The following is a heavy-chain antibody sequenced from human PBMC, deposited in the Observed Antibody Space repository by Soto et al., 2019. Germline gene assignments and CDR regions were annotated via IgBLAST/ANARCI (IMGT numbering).Heavy chain of an antibody. CDR1: GGTVASSHW. Sequence: QVQLQESGPRLVKPSGSLSLTCGVSGGTVASSHWWRWVRQSPGGGLEWIGNVYHTGDTNFNPSLPSRVTISVDKSNTQFSLRLNSLTAADTAVYFCAREIVTAGGNNYFDPWGPGTLVTVSS. J-gene: IGHJ5*02. CDR3: AREIVTAGGNNYFDP. CDR2: VYHTGDT. D-gene: IGHD2-21*02. V-gene: IGHV4-4*02.